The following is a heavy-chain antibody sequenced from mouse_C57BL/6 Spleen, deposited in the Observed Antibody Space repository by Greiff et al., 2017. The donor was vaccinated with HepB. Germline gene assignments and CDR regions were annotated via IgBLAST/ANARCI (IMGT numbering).Heavy chain of an antibody. V-gene: IGHV5-12*01. J-gene: IGHJ1*03. Sequence: EVMLVESGGGLVQPGGSLKLSCAASGFTFSDYYMYWVRQTPEKRLEWVAYISNGGGSTYYPDTVKGRFTISRDNAKNTLYLQMSRLKSEDTAMYYGARFNYGSSYWYFDVWGTGTTVTVSS. CDR1: GFTFSDYY. D-gene: IGHD1-1*01. CDR2: ISNGGGST. CDR3: ARFNYGSSYWYFDV.